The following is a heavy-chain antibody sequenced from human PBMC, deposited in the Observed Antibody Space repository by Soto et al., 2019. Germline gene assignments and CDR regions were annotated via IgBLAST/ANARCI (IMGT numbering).Heavy chain of an antibody. Sequence: AAVKVSCKACRCTFTSYGISSVRQAPGQGLEWMGWINAYNGNTNYAQKLQGRVTMTTDTSTSTAYMELRSLRSDDTAVYYCARDWFGVDHWGQGTLVTVSS. CDR2: INAYNGNT. CDR1: RCTFTSYG. V-gene: IGHV1-18*01. J-gene: IGHJ4*02. CDR3: ARDWFGVDH. D-gene: IGHD3-16*01.